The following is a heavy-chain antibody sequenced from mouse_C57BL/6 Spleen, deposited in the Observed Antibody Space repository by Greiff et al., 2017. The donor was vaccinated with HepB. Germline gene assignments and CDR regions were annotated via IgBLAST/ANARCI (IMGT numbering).Heavy chain of an antibody. V-gene: IGHV1-81*01. CDR1: GYTFTSYG. CDR3: ARDGNYLYYAMDY. J-gene: IGHJ4*01. Sequence: VQLQESGAELARPGASVKLSCKASGYTFTSYGISWVKQRTGQGLEWIGEIYPRSGNTYYNEKFKGKATLTADKSSSTAYMELRSLTSEDSAVYFWARDGNYLYYAMDYWGQGTSVTVSS. D-gene: IGHD2-1*01. CDR2: IYPRSGNT.